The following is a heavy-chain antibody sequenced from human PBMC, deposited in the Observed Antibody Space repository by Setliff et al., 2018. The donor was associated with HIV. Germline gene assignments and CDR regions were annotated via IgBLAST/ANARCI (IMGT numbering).Heavy chain of an antibody. Sequence: GASVKVSCKASGYSFTGYSMHWVRQAPGQGIEWLGWINPSSGGSVSAQKFQGRVSMTRDTSITTAYLELSDLRSDDTAVYYCASGGDSPLVKGYYFLYWGQGTLVTVSS. V-gene: IGHV1-2*02. D-gene: IGHD5-18*01. J-gene: IGHJ4*02. CDR3: ASGGDSPLVKGYYFLY. CDR2: INPSSGGS. CDR1: GYSFTGYS.